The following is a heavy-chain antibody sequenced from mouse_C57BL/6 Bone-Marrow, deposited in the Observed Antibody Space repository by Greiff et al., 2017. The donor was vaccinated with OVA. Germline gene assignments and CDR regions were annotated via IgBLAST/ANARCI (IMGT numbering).Heavy chain of an antibody. V-gene: IGHV5-17*01. J-gene: IGHJ3*01. Sequence: EVKLAESGGGLVKPGGSLKLSCAASGFTFSDYGMHWVRQAPEKGLEWVAYISSGSSTIYYADTVKGRFTISRDNAKNPLFLQMTSLRSEDTAMYYCARDYGGSYPAWFAYWGQGTLVTVSA. CDR2: ISSGSSTI. D-gene: IGHD1-1*01. CDR3: ARDYGGSYPAWFAY. CDR1: GFTFSDYG.